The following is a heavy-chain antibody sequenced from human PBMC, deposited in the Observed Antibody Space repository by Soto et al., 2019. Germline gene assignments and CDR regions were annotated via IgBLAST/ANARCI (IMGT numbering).Heavy chain of an antibody. D-gene: IGHD6-13*01. Sequence: HPGGSLRLSCAASGFPFSDYYVDWVRQAPGKGLEWVGRARNKANSYTTEYAASVKGRFTISRDDSKNSLNLQMNSLKTEDTALYYCARAGYATSWVGILHTGVHGVEIDFWGQGTLVTVSS. CDR1: GFPFSDYY. CDR3: ARAGYATSWVGILHTGVHGVEIDF. J-gene: IGHJ4*02. CDR2: ARNKANSYTT. V-gene: IGHV3-72*01.